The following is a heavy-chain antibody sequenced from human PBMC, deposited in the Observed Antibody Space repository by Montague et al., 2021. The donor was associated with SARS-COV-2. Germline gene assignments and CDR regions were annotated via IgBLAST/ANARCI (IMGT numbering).Heavy chain of an antibody. D-gene: IGHD7-27*01. CDR1: GYSLTDLP. CDR3: ATSADWGSTGRFDF. J-gene: IGHJ4*02. Sequence: SVKVSCKVSGYSLTDLPMHWVRQAPGKGLEWMGGVDPEDGKTIYAQNFQGRLTIAEDTSADTAYMELSSLRPDDTAVYYCATSADWGSTGRFDFWGQGTLVTVSS. CDR2: VDPEDGKT. V-gene: IGHV1-24*01.